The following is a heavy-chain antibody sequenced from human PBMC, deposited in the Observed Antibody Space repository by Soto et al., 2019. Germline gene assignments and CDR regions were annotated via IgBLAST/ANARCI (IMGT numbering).Heavy chain of an antibody. CDR3: ARHEDIVGVVAATRYQNWLDP. D-gene: IGHD2-15*01. Sequence: SETLSLTCTVSGGSISSSSYYWGWIRQPPGKGLEWIGSIYYSGSTYYNPSLKSRVTISVDTSKNQFSLKLSSVTAADTAVYYCARHEDIVGVVAATRYQNWLDPWGQGTLVTVSS. J-gene: IGHJ5*02. CDR2: IYYSGST. V-gene: IGHV4-39*01. CDR1: GGSISSSSYY.